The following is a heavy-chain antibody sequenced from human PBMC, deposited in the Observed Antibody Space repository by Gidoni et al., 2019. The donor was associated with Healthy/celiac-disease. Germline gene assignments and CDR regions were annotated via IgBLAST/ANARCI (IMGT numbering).Heavy chain of an antibody. J-gene: IGHJ4*02. CDR1: GFTFSSYA. V-gene: IGHV3-30*04. D-gene: IGHD3-22*01. Sequence: QVQLVESGGGVVQPGRSLRLYCAASGFTFSSYAMHWVRQAPGKGLEWVAVISYDGSNKYYADSVKGRFTISRDNSKNTLYLQMNSLRAEDTAVYYCARAYYDSSGYYPDYWGQGTLVTVSS. CDR3: ARAYYDSSGYYPDY. CDR2: ISYDGSNK.